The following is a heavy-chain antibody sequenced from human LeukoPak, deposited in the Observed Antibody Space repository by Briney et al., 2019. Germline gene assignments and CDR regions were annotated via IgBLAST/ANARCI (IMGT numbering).Heavy chain of an antibody. V-gene: IGHV1-24*01. CDR1: GYTLTELS. CDR3: ATGGGSGWYDYYYGMDV. Sequence: ASVKVSCKVSGYTLTELSMHWVRQAPGKGLEWMGGFDPEDGETIYAQKFQGRVTMTEDTSTDTAYMELSSLRSEDTAVYYCATGGGSGWYDYYYGMDVWGQGTTVTASS. J-gene: IGHJ6*02. D-gene: IGHD6-19*01. CDR2: FDPEDGET.